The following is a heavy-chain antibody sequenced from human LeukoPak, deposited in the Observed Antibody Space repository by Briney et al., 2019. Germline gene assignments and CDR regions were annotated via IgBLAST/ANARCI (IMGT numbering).Heavy chain of an antibody. Sequence: GGSLRLSCAASGFTVSSNYMSWVRQAPGKGLEWVSVIYSGGSTYYADSVKGRFTISRDNSKNTLYLQMNSLRAEDTAVYYCARDSSYDAFDIWGQGTMVTVSS. D-gene: IGHD2-15*01. CDR2: IYSGGST. CDR1: GFTVSSNY. V-gene: IGHV3-66*01. CDR3: ARDSSYDAFDI. J-gene: IGHJ3*02.